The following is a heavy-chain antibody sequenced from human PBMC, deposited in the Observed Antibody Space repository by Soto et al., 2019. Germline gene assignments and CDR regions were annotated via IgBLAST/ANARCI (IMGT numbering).Heavy chain of an antibody. Sequence: LSLTCTVSGGSIISGGYYWSWIRQHPGKGLEWIGYIYYSGSTYYNPSLKSRVTISVDTSKNQFSLKLSSVTAADTAVYYCARDPTPYSSSYGTWGQGTTVTVSS. CDR1: GGSIISGGYY. CDR2: IYYSGST. CDR3: ARDPTPYSSSYGT. V-gene: IGHV4-31*03. D-gene: IGHD6-6*01. J-gene: IGHJ6*02.